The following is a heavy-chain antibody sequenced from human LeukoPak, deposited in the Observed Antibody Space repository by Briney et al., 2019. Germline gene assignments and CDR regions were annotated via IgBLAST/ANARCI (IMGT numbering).Heavy chain of an antibody. D-gene: IGHD5-24*01. CDR2: IYYSGST. J-gene: IGHJ4*02. CDR1: GGSISSGGYY. CDR3: ARSSDGFIDY. Sequence: PSETLSLTCTVSGGSISSGGYYWSWIRQHPGKGLEWIGYIYYSGSTYYNPSLKSRVTISVDTSKNQFSLKLSSVTAAGTAVYYCARSSDGFIDYWGQGTLVTVSS. V-gene: IGHV4-31*03.